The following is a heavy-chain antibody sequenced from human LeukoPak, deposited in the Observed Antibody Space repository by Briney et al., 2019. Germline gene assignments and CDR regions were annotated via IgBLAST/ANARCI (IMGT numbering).Heavy chain of an antibody. Sequence: GGSLRLSCTASGFMFSAYWMSWVRQAPGKGLEWVAHMNLDGSQKYYVDSVKGRFTISRDNAKDSLYLQMNSLSAEDTAVYYCARDNNRLFDYWGQGILVIVSS. CDR2: MNLDGSQK. J-gene: IGHJ4*02. V-gene: IGHV3-7*01. D-gene: IGHD1-14*01. CDR1: GFMFSAYW. CDR3: ARDNNRLFDY.